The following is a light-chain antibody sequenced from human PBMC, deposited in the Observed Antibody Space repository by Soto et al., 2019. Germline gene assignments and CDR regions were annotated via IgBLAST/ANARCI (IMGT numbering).Light chain of an antibody. CDR2: SNN. J-gene: IGLJ2*01. CDR1: YSNIGSNT. CDR3: AAWDDSLNSPRML. V-gene: IGLV1-44*01. Sequence: QPVLPQPPSVSATPGQRVTISCSGTYSNIGSNTVAWYQRLPGTAPKLLIYSNNERPSGVPDRFAGSKSGSSASLAISGLQSEDVADYYCAAWDDSLNSPRMLFGGGTKLTVL.